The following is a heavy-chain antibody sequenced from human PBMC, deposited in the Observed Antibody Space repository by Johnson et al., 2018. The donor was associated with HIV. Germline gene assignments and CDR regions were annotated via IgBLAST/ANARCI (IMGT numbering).Heavy chain of an antibody. V-gene: IGHV3-9*01. CDR3: AKGRTYYYDSSGSPWDAFDI. J-gene: IGHJ3*02. D-gene: IGHD3-22*01. CDR1: GFTFSNYA. Sequence: VQLVESGGGVVQPGRSLRLSCAASGFTFSNYAMHWVRQAPGKGLEWVSGISWNSGSIGYADSVKGRFTISRDNAKNSLYLQMNSLRAEDTALYYCAKGRTYYYDSSGSPWDAFDIWGQGTMVTVSS. CDR2: ISWNSGSI.